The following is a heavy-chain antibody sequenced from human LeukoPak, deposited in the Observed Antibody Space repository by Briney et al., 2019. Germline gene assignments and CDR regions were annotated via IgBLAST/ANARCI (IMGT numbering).Heavy chain of an antibody. CDR1: GASIDRSTYY. J-gene: IGHJ4*02. Sequence: PSGTLSLTCSVSGASIDRSTYYWGWIRQPPGKGLEWIGSVYYSGSTNYNPSLKSRVTISVDTSKNLFSLKLSSVTAADTAVYYCARGGGNNWNDQVDYWGQGTLVTVSS. D-gene: IGHD1-20*01. CDR2: VYYSGST. V-gene: IGHV4-39*07. CDR3: ARGGGNNWNDQVDY.